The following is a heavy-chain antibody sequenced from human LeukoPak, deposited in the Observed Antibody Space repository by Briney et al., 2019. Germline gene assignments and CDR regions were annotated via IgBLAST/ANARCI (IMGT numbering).Heavy chain of an antibody. Sequence: ASVKVSCKASGYTFTGYYMHWVRQAPGQGLEWMGWINPNSGGTNYAQKLQGRVTMTTDTSTSTAYMELRSLRSDDTAVYYCARDQGSSGWGADFDYWGQGTLVTVSS. CDR2: INPNSGGT. CDR1: GYTFTGYY. D-gene: IGHD6-19*01. CDR3: ARDQGSSGWGADFDY. J-gene: IGHJ4*02. V-gene: IGHV1-2*02.